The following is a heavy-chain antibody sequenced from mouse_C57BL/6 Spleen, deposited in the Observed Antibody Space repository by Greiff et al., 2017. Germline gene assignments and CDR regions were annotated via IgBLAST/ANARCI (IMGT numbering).Heavy chain of an antibody. CDR1: GFTFSSYA. CDR3: TRGGIYGNYEAWFAY. V-gene: IGHV5-9-1*02. Sequence: EVMLVESGEGLVKPGGSLKLSCAASGFTFSSYAMSWVRQTPEKRLEWVAYISSGGDYIYYADTVKGRFTISRDNARNTLYLQMSSLKSEDTAMYYCTRGGIYGNYEAWFAYWGQGTLVTVSA. J-gene: IGHJ3*01. D-gene: IGHD2-1*01. CDR2: ISSGGDYI.